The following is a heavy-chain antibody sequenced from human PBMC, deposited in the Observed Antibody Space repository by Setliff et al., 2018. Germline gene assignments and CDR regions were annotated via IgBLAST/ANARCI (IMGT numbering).Heavy chain of an antibody. Sequence: GESLKISCAASGFAFSSFAVTWVRQAPGKRLEWVSTISGAGGNMYYADSVQGRFVISRDNSMNTLYLQMNRLSAEDTAVFYCVKGSDPYYFYYMDVCGKGTTVTVSS. J-gene: IGHJ6*03. V-gene: IGHV3-23*01. D-gene: IGHD2-21*02. CDR2: ISGAGGNM. CDR3: VKGSDPYYFYYMDV. CDR1: GFAFSSFA.